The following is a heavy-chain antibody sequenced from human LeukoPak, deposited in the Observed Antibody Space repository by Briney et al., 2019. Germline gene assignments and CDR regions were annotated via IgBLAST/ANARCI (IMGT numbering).Heavy chain of an antibody. V-gene: IGHV4-59*12. D-gene: IGHD3-10*01. CDR3: ARERAGENFDY. CDR2: IYYSGST. CDR1: SGFLSSYS. J-gene: IGHJ4*02. Sequence: SETLSLTCTVSSGFLSSYSWSWIRQPPGKGLEWIGYIYYSGSTNYNPSLKSRVTISVDTSKNQFSLKLSSVTAADTAVYYCARERAGENFDYWGQGTLVTVSS.